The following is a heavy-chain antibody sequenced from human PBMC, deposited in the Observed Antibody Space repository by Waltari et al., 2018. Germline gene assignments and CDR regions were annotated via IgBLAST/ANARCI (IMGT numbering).Heavy chain of an antibody. D-gene: IGHD5-12*01. CDR2: INHRGST. Sequence: QVQLQQWGAGLLKPSETLSLTCAVYGGSFSGYYWSWIRQPPGKGLGGIGEINHRGSTNYNPSRKSRVTISVDTSKNQFSLKLGSVTAADTAVYYWAREATPVWWLLIFDYWGQGTLVTVSS. CDR3: AREATPVWWLLIFDY. V-gene: IGHV4-34*01. CDR1: GGSFSGYY. J-gene: IGHJ4*02.